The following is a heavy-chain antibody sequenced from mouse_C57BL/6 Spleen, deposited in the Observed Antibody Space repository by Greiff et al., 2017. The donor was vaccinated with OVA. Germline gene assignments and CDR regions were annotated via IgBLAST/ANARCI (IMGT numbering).Heavy chain of an antibody. Sequence: VQLQQPGAELVMPGASVKLSCKASGYTFTSYWMHWVKQRPGQGLEWIGEIDPSDSYTNYNQKFKGKSTLTVDKSSSTAYMQLSSLTSEDSAVYYWARSGDGYYYFDYWGQGTTLTVSS. V-gene: IGHV1-69*01. D-gene: IGHD2-3*01. CDR2: IDPSDSYT. CDR3: ARSGDGYYYFDY. CDR1: GYTFTSYW. J-gene: IGHJ2*01.